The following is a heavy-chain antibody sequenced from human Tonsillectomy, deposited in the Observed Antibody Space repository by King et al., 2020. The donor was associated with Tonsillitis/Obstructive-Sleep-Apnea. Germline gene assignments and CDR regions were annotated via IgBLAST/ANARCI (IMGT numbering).Heavy chain of an antibody. CDR3: AKSLSQMESKPGDY. Sequence: VQLVESGGGLVQPGGSLRLSCAASGFTFSTYAMIWVRQEPGKGLEFVSSISGSGGTTYYADSVKGRFTISRDNSKNTLYLQRNSLRDEDTAVYYCAKSLSQMESKPGDYWGQGTLVSVSS. J-gene: IGHJ4*02. CDR1: GFTFSTYA. V-gene: IGHV3-23*04. D-gene: IGHD5-24*01. CDR2: ISGSGGTT.